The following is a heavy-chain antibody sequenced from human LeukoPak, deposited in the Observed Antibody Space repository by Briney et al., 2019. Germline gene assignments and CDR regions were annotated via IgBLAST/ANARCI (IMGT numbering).Heavy chain of an antibody. CDR3: ARAPVTSCLGAFCYPFDS. D-gene: IGHD2-15*01. CDR1: GFTFSNAW. Sequence: PGGSLRLSCVASGFTFSNAWMNWVRQAPGKGLEWVSATSSSDSGTYYADSVKGRFTISRDNSKNTLFLQMNNLRAEDTALYYCARAPVTSCLGAFCYPFDSWGRGTMITVSS. V-gene: IGHV3-23*01. J-gene: IGHJ4*02. CDR2: TSSSDSGT.